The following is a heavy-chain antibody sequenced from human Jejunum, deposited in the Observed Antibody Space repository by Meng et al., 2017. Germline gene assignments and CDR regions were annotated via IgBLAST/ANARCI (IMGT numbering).Heavy chain of an antibody. Sequence: VQLQGGRPGLVGPSAPLSLTCAGSGGSITGTKWWTWVRQAPGKGLVWIGEIYHSGTTNYNPSLKSRVAISADKSKNQFSLNLYSLSAADTAVYYCATRTRDSFDYWGQGSLVTVSS. D-gene: IGHD1-7*01. J-gene: IGHJ4*02. CDR2: IYHSGTT. CDR3: ATRTRDSFDY. CDR1: GGSITGTKW. V-gene: IGHV4-4*02.